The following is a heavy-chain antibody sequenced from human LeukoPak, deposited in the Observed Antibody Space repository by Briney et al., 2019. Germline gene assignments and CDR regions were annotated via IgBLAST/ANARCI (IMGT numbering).Heavy chain of an antibody. Sequence: GGSLRLSCAASGFTFSSYGMHWVRQAPGKGLEWVAFIRYDGSNKYYADSVKGRFTISRDNSKNTLYLQMNSLRAEDTAVYYCAKSSIVVVVAARFDYWGQGTLVTVSS. J-gene: IGHJ4*02. CDR2: IRYDGSNK. CDR1: GFTFSSYG. CDR3: AKSSIVVVVAARFDY. D-gene: IGHD2-15*01. V-gene: IGHV3-30*02.